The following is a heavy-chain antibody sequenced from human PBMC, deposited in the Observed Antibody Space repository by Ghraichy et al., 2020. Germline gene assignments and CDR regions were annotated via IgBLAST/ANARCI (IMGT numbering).Heavy chain of an antibody. J-gene: IGHJ3*02. V-gene: IGHV1-2*02. D-gene: IGHD3-9*01. CDR1: GYTFTGYY. CDR3: ARDRHILTGYSKGAFDI. Sequence: ASVKVSCKASGYTFTGYYMHWVRQAPGQGLEWMGWINPNSGGTNYAQKFQGRVTMTRDTSISTAYMELSRLRSDDTAVYYCARDRHILTGYSKGAFDIWGQGTMVTVSS. CDR2: INPNSGGT.